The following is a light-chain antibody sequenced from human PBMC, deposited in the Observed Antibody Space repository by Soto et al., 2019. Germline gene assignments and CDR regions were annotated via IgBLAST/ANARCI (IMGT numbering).Light chain of an antibody. CDR1: QSVSSF. CDR2: DVS. J-gene: IGKJ2*01. V-gene: IGKV3-11*01. Sequence: EIVLTQSPVTLSLSPGDRATLSCRPSQSVSSFLAWYQQKPGQPPRLLIYDVSNRASGIPARFSGSGSGTDFTLTISSLEPEDVAVYYCQKRTDWPPVYTFGQGTKLEIK. CDR3: QKRTDWPPVYT.